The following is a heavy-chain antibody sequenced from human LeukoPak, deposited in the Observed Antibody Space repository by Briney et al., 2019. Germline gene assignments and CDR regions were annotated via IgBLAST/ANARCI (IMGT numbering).Heavy chain of an antibody. CDR1: GLTFSSYS. V-gene: IGHV3-21*01. CDR2: ISSSSSYI. D-gene: IGHD3-22*01. J-gene: IGHJ3*02. CDR3: ARDCDSSGYKGAFGI. Sequence: GGSLRLSCAASGLTFSSYSMNWVRQAPGKGLEGVSSISSSSSYIYYADSVKGRFTISRDNTRNSLYLQMNSLRAEDTAVYYCARDCDSSGYKGAFGIRGQGTMVTVSS.